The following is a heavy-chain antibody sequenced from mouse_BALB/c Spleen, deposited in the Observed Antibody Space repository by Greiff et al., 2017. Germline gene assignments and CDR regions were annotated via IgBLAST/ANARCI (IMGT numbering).Heavy chain of an antibody. V-gene: IGHV5-12-1*01. CDR1: GFAFSSYD. CDR2: ISSGGGST. J-gene: IGHJ2*01. D-gene: IGHD1-1*01. CDR3: ARPDYGSSYFDY. Sequence: DVMLVESGGGLVKPGGSLKLSCAASGFAFSSYDMSWVRQTPEKRLEWVAYISSGGGSTYYPDTVKGRFTISRDNAKNTLYLQMSSLKSEDTAMYYCARPDYGSSYFDYWGQGTTLTVSS.